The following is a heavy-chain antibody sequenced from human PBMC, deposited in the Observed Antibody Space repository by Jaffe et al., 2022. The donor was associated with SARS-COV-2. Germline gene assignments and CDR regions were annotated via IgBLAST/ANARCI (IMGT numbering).Heavy chain of an antibody. CDR2: IYHSGST. Sequence: QVQLQESGPGLVKPSETLSLTCSVSGDFVSGYYWSWIRQPPGKGLEWIGHIYHSGSTNYNPSLKSRVTISEDTSKNQFSLRLTSVTAADTAVYYCARGDYDSSGSNWLDPWGQGTLVTVSS. J-gene: IGHJ5*02. D-gene: IGHD3-22*01. CDR3: ARGDYDSSGSNWLDP. V-gene: IGHV4-59*02. CDR1: GDFVSGYY.